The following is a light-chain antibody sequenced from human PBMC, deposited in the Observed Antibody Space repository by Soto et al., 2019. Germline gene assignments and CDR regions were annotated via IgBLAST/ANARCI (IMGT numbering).Light chain of an antibody. CDR1: QGISSY. Sequence: EMEITQSPSTLSLSLGERATLTCWASQGISSYVSWYQQKPGQAPILLVYAASTRATGVPSRLSGGGSGTEFTLTISGMKSEDSAVYYCQQYNNWPRWTFGQGTKVDIK. J-gene: IGKJ1*01. CDR2: AAS. CDR3: QQYNNWPRWT. V-gene: IGKV3-15*01.